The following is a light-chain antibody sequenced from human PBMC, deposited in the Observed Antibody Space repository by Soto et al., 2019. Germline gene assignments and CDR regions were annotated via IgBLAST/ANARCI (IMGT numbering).Light chain of an antibody. Sequence: QSALTQPPSASGSPGQSVTISCTGTNSDVGGYDFVSWYQQHPGKAPKLMIYEVNKRPSGVPDRFSGSKSGNTASLTVSGLQAEDEASYYCSSFASSNNVLFGGGTQLTVL. CDR1: NSDVGGYDF. J-gene: IGLJ7*01. CDR3: SSFASSNNVL. CDR2: EVN. V-gene: IGLV2-8*01.